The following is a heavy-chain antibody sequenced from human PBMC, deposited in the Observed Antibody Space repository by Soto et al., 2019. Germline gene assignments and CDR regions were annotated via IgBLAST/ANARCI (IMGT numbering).Heavy chain of an antibody. Sequence: ASVKVSCKASGYTFTSYYMHWVRQAPGQGLEWMGIINPSGGSTSYAQKFQGRVTMTRDTSTSTVYMELSSLRSEDTAVYYCARGILGYYGSGSVPLDYWGQGTLVTVSS. CDR2: INPSGGST. J-gene: IGHJ4*02. CDR1: GYTFTSYY. CDR3: ARGILGYYGSGSVPLDY. D-gene: IGHD3-10*01. V-gene: IGHV1-46*03.